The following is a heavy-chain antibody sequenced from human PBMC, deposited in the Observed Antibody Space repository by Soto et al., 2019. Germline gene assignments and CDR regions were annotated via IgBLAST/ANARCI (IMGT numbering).Heavy chain of an antibody. Sequence: GGSLRLSCEASGFTFSDYFMTWIRQAPGKGLEWVSYISSSRSHTSYADSVKGRFTISRDNAKNSLFLQMNSLRAEDTAVYYAVRYTRACDYWGQGTLVTVSS. CDR3: VRYTRACDY. CDR2: ISSSRSHT. J-gene: IGHJ4*02. D-gene: IGHD2-15*01. V-gene: IGHV3-11*06. CDR1: GFTFSDYF.